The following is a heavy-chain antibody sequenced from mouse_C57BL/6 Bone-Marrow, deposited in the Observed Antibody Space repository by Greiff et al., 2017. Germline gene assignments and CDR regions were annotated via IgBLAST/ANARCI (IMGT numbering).Heavy chain of an antibody. J-gene: IGHJ2*01. V-gene: IGHV3-6*01. CDR2: ISYDGSN. CDR3: AREHYYGSSDYDY. D-gene: IGHD1-1*01. CDR1: GYSITSGYY. Sequence: EVKLMESGPGLVKPSQSLSLTCSVTGYSITSGYYWNWIRQFPGNKLERMGYISYDGSNNYNPSLKNRNSITRDTSKSQFFMKLNSVTTEDTATYYCAREHYYGSSDYDYWGQGTTLTVSA.